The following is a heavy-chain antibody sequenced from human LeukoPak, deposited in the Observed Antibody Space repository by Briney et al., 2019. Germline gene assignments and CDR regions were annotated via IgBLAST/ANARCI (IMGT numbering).Heavy chain of an antibody. Sequence: GASVKVSCKASGYTFTSYDINWVRQATGQGLEWMEWMNPNSGNTGYAQKFQGRVTMTRNTSISTAYMELSSLRSEDTAVYYCASAAYYDSRGRYAFDIWGQGTMVTVPS. V-gene: IGHV1-8*01. CDR3: ASAAYYDSRGRYAFDI. D-gene: IGHD3-22*01. J-gene: IGHJ3*02. CDR2: MNPNSGNT. CDR1: GYTFTSYD.